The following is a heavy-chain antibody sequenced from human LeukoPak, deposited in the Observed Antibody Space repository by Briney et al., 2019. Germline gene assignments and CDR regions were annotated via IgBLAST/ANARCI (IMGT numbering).Heavy chain of an antibody. CDR3: AREYSWELLLGPFDY. Sequence: PGGSLRLSCAASGFTFNSYAMHWVRQAPGKGLEWVAVISSDGSNNYYADSVKGRFTISRDNSKNTLYLQMNSLRAEDTAVYYCAREYSWELLLGPFDYWGQGTLVTVSS. V-gene: IGHV3-30-3*01. CDR1: GFTFNSYA. D-gene: IGHD1-26*01. J-gene: IGHJ4*02. CDR2: ISSDGSNN.